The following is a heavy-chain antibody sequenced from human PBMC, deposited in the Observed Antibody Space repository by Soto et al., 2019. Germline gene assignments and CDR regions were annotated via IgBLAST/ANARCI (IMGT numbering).Heavy chain of an antibody. V-gene: IGHV3-21*01. CDR2: ISSNSACI. J-gene: IGHJ5*02. Sequence: GSLILSCAASGLTFRSFTMNLVRQARGKGLEWVSTISSNSACIYYTDALRGRFTISRDNAKNSLHLQMNSLRAEDTAVYYCTRDASRDSSARGWFDPWGPGTLVTVYS. D-gene: IGHD6-13*01. CDR3: TRDASRDSSARGWFDP. CDR1: GLTFRSFT.